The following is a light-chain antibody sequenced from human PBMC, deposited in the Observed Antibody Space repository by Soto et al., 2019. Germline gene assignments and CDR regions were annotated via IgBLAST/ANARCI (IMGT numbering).Light chain of an antibody. CDR1: QGVTTN. J-gene: IGKJ5*01. Sequence: EIIMTQSPGTLCVTPGERATLSCRAAQGVTTNFAWYQQKSGQSPRLLIYDVSNRATGVPARFSGSGSGTDFTLTVSRLEPEDFAMYYCQQYHWAPDTFGQGTRLEIK. CDR3: QQYHWAPDT. V-gene: IGKV3-15*01. CDR2: DVS.